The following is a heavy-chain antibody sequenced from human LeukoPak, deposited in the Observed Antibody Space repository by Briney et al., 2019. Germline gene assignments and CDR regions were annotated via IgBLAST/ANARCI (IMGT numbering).Heavy chain of an antibody. CDR2: ISGSGVSA. J-gene: IGHJ4*02. D-gene: IGHD6-19*01. CDR1: GFTFSGYV. Sequence: GGSLRLSCVASGFTFSGYVMSWVRQAPGKGLEWVLGISGSGVSAYYGDSVKGRFTTTRDNSKNTLYLQINSLRAEDTAVYYCAKRRSGSSGWFPFDYWGQGTLVTVSS. CDR3: AKRRSGSSGWFPFDY. V-gene: IGHV3-23*01.